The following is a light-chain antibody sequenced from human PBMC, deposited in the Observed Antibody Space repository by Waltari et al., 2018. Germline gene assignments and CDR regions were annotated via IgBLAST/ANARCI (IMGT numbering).Light chain of an antibody. V-gene: IGKV3-15*01. Sequence: IVMTQSPATLSVSPGERATLSCRASQSVSSYLGWYQRKPGQAPRLLIYGASTRATGIPARFSGSGSGAEFTLTISSLQPEDIATYYCQQHDNLPLTFGPGTKVDIK. J-gene: IGKJ3*01. CDR1: QSVSSY. CDR2: GAS. CDR3: QQHDNLPLT.